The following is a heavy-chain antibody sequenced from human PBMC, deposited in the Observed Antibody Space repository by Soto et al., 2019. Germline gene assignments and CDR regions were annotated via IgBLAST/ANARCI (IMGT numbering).Heavy chain of an antibody. CDR1: GGTFSSYA. CDR3: AIRRQLGRKYFDY. V-gene: IGHV1-69*13. D-gene: IGHD6-13*01. CDR2: IIPIFGTA. J-gene: IGHJ4*02. Sequence: GASVKVSCKASGGTFSSYAISWVRQAPGQGLEWMGGIIPIFGTANYAQKFQGRVTITADESTSTAYMELSSLRSEDTAVYYCAIRRQLGRKYFDYWGQGTLVTVSS.